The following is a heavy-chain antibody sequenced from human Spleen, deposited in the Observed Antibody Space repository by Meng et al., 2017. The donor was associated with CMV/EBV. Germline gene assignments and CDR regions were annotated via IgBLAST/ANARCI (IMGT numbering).Heavy chain of an antibody. CDR2: FNSDGSTT. Sequence: GGSLRLSCAASGFTFSGYYMHWVRQAPGKGLVWVSRFNSDGSTTTYADSVKGRFTISRDNAKKTLYLQMNSLRAEDTAVYYCARSGYCNSVSCQGAYYYGMDVWGQGTTVTVSS. CDR3: ARSGYCNSVSCQGAYYYGMDV. CDR1: GFTFSGYY. J-gene: IGHJ6*02. V-gene: IGHV3-74*01. D-gene: IGHD2-2*01.